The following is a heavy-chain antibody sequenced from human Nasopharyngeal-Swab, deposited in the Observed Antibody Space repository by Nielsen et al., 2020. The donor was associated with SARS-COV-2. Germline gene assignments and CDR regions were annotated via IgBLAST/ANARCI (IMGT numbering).Heavy chain of an antibody. D-gene: IGHD1-26*01. J-gene: IGHJ6*03. CDR2: IYHSGST. V-gene: IGHV4-30-2*01. Sequence: WIRQPPGKGLEWIGYIYHSGSTYYNPSLKSRVTISVDRSKNQFSLKLSSVTAADTAVYYCARVGGDYYYYYYMEVWGKGTTVTVSS. CDR3: ARVGGDYYYYYYMEV.